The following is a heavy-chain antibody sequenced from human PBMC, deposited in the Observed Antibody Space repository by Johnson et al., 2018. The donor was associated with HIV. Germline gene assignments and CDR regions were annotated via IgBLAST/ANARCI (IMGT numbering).Heavy chain of an antibody. V-gene: IGHV3-30*04. D-gene: IGHD4-23*01. J-gene: IGHJ3*02. CDR2: ISYDGSNK. CDR3: ARDPDDYGGRDAFDI. Sequence: QVQLVESGGGVVQPGRSLRLSCAASGFTFSSYAMHWVRQAPGKGLEWVAVISYDGSNKYYADSVEGRFTISRDNSKNTLYLQMNSLRAEDTAVYYCARDPDDYGGRDAFDIWGQGTMVTVSS. CDR1: GFTFSSYA.